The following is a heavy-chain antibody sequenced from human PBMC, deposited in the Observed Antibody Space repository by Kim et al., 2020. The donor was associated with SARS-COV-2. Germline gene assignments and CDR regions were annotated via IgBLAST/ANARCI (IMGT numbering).Heavy chain of an antibody. J-gene: IGHJ4*02. Sequence: GSLRLSCAASGFTFSSYAMHWVRQAPGKGLEGVAVISYDGSNKYYADSVKGRFTISRDNSKNTLYLQMNSLRAEDTAVYYCARVSHMRDLHFDYWGQGTLVTVSS. V-gene: IGHV3-30*04. CDR1: GFTFSSYA. CDR2: ISYDGSNK. D-gene: IGHD2-2*01. CDR3: ARVSHMRDLHFDY.